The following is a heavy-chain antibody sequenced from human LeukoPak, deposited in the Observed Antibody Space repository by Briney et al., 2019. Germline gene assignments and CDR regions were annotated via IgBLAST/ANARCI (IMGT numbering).Heavy chain of an antibody. CDR1: GGSISSYY. D-gene: IGHD3-22*01. CDR3: ARVNDSSGYYDIDY. J-gene: IGHJ4*02. CDR2: IYYSGST. V-gene: IGHV4-59*01. Sequence: SETLSLTCTVSGGSISSYYWSWIRQPPGKGLEWIGYIYYSGSTNYNPSLKSRVTISVDTSKNQFPLKLSSVTAADTAVYYCARVNDSSGYYDIDYWGQGTLVTVSS.